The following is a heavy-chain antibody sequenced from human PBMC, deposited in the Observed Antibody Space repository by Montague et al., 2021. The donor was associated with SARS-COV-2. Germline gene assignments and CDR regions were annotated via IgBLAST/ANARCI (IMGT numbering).Heavy chain of an antibody. CDR3: ARDFGYYYGSGSYPTFDY. J-gene: IGHJ4*02. CDR2: ISSSSSYI. D-gene: IGHD3-10*01. CDR1: GFTFSSYS. Sequence: SLRLSCAASGFTFSSYSMNWVRQAPGKGLEWVSSISSSSSYIYYADSVKGRFTISRDNAKNSLYLQMNSLRAEDTAVYYCARDFGYYYGSGSYPTFDYWGQGTLGTVSS. V-gene: IGHV3-21*01.